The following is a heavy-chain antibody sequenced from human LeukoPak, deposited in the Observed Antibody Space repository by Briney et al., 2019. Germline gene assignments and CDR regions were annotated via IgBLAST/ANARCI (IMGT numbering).Heavy chain of an antibody. CDR1: GYTFSSYG. CDR3: ARGDLEYSGYASLGMDYYGMDV. Sequence: GGSLRLSCAASGYTFSSYGMHWVRQAPGKGLEWVVVISYEGSNKYYADSVKGRFTISRDNSKNTLYLQMNSLRAEETAVYYCARGDLEYSGYASLGMDYYGMDVWGQGTTVTVSS. V-gene: IGHV3-30*03. J-gene: IGHJ6*02. D-gene: IGHD5-12*01. CDR2: ISYEGSNK.